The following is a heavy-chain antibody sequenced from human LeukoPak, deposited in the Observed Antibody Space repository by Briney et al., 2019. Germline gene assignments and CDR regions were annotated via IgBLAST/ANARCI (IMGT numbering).Heavy chain of an antibody. D-gene: IGHD2-2*01. Sequence: GASVKVSCKASGYTFTSYYMHWVRQAPGQGLEWMGIINPSGGSTSYAQKFQGRVTMTRDMPTSTVYMELSSLRSEDTAVYYCARDRCSSTSCYVGDHDAFDIWGQGTMVTVSS. J-gene: IGHJ3*02. CDR1: GYTFTSYY. CDR2: INPSGGST. CDR3: ARDRCSSTSCYVGDHDAFDI. V-gene: IGHV1-46*01.